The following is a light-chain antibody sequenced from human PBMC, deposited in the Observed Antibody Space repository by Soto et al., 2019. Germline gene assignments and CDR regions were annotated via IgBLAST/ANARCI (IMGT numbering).Light chain of an antibody. CDR1: QSVSSNY. Sequence: EIVLTQSPGTLSLSPGERATLSCRASQSVSSNYLAWYQQKPGQAPRLLIYGASSRATGIPDRFSGSGSGTDFTLTISRLEPEVFAMYSCQKYSSSLITFGQGPRLEI. CDR3: QKYSSSLIT. CDR2: GAS. J-gene: IGKJ5*01. V-gene: IGKV3-20*01.